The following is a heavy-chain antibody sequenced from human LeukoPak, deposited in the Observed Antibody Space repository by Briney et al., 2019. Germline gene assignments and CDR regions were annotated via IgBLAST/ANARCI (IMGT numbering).Heavy chain of an antibody. CDR1: GFTVSSNY. D-gene: IGHD6-13*01. Sequence: GGSLRLSCAASGFTVSSNYMSWVRQAPGKGLERVSVIYSGGSTYYADSMKGRFTISIDKSKNTLYLQMNSLRTEDTTVYYCARDEASSSWVRYMDVWGKGTTVTVSS. CDR3: ARDEASSSWVRYMDV. CDR2: IYSGGST. J-gene: IGHJ6*03. V-gene: IGHV3-66*01.